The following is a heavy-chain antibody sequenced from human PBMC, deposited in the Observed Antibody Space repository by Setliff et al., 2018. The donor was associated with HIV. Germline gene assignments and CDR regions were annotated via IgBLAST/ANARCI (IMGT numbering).Heavy chain of an antibody. J-gene: IGHJ4*02. Sequence: TLSLTCTVSDVSISAYYWSWIRQPPGKGLEWLARIDWDGDKFYNASLKTRLTISKDTFKKQVILTVANVDPADTATYYCARDSGNYAFDYWGLGTLVTVSS. V-gene: IGHV2-70*16. CDR2: IDWDGDK. CDR3: ARDSGNYAFDY. CDR1: DVSISAYY. D-gene: IGHD1-26*01.